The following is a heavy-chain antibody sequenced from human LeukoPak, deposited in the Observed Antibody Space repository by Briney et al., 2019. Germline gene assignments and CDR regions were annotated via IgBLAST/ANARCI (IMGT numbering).Heavy chain of an antibody. CDR2: ISYDGSNK. CDR3: ARARGYSGYALGDY. D-gene: IGHD5-12*01. V-gene: IGHV3-30*04. CDR1: GLTFSSYA. J-gene: IGHJ4*02. Sequence: GGSLRLSCAASGLTFSSYAMHWVRQAPGKGLEWVAVISYDGSNKYYADSVKGRFTISRDNSKNTLYLQMNSLRAEDTAVYYCARARGYSGYALGDYWGQGTLVTVSS.